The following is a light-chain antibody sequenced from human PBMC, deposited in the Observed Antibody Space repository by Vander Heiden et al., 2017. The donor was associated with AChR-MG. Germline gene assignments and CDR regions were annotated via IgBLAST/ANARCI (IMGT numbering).Light chain of an antibody. J-gene: IGLJ3*02. CDR1: HSHIENFT. Sequence: QSVLAQPPSASGTPGQRVTISCSGGHSHIENFTFTCSQQFPAPPPKLLFHNNRQRTSGGPARCSGSKSGTTAALAISGLQSEEEADYYCATWCDSVNAWVFGGGTKLTVL. CDR3: ATWCDSVNAWV. CDR2: NNR. V-gene: IGLV1-44*01.